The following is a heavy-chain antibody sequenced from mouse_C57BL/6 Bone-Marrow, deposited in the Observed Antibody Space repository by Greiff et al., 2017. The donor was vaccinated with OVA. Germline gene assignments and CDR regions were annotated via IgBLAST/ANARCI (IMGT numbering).Heavy chain of an antibody. CDR3: ARGEGNYVPFYYFDY. V-gene: IGHV3-8*01. J-gene: IGHJ2*01. Sequence: EVQGVESGPGLAKPSQTLSLTCSVTGYSITSDYWNWIRKFPGNKLEYMGYISYSGSTYYNPSLKSRISITRDTSKNQYYLQLNAVTTEDTATYYCARGEGNYVPFYYFDYWGQGTTLTVSS. CDR2: ISYSGST. CDR1: GYSITSDY. D-gene: IGHD2-1*01.